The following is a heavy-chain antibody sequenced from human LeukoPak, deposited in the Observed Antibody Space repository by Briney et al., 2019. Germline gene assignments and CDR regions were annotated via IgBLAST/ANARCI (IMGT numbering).Heavy chain of an antibody. J-gene: IGHJ4*02. D-gene: IGHD5/OR15-5a*01. CDR1: GFTFRDYW. CDR3: ARDHLRPFDY. Sequence: GGSLRLSCAASGFTFRDYWMNWVRQAPGKGLEWVSSISSSSSYIYYADSVKGRFTISRDNAKNSLYLQMNSLRAEDTAVYYCARDHLRPFDYWGQGTLVTVSS. V-gene: IGHV3-21*01. CDR2: ISSSSSYI.